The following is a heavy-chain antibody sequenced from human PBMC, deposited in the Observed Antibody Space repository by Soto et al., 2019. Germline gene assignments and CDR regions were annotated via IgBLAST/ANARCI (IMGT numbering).Heavy chain of an antibody. V-gene: IGHV1-69*06. J-gene: IGHJ4*02. CDR1: GSRFSNYV. D-gene: IGHD2-2*02. Sequence: QVQLVQSGAEVKTPGSSLKVSCKVSGSRFSNYVISWVRQAPGHGLEWLGRIIPIFNSTKYAQSFQGRATITAVKATSPASLELSSLRSDETAVYYCAREGRGKKAGYNGLVSLGDWGQGTLVTVSS. CDR2: IIPIFNST. CDR3: AREGRGKKAGYNGLVSLGD.